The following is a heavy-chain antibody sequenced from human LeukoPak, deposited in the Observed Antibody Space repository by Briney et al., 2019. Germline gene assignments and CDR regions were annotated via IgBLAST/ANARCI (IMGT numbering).Heavy chain of an antibody. V-gene: IGHV3-21*01. D-gene: IGHD2-2*01. CDR1: GFTFSSYS. CDR3: ASKEDIVVVPAAQRGHDAFDI. J-gene: IGHJ3*02. Sequence: PGGSLRLSCAASGFTFSSYSMNWVRQAPGKGLEWVSSISSSSSYIYYADSVKGRFTISRDNAKNSLYLQMNSLRAEDTAVYYCASKEDIVVVPAAQRGHDAFDIWGQGTMVTVSS. CDR2: ISSSSSYI.